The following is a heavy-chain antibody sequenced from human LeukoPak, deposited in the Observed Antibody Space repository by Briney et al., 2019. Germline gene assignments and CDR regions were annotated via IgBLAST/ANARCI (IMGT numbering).Heavy chain of an antibody. CDR1: GGSISSYY. J-gene: IGHJ5*02. CDR3: ARKRAVGWFDP. Sequence: SETLSLTCTVSGGSISSYYWSWIRQPPGKGLEWIGYIYYSGSTNYNPSLKSRVTISVDTSKNQFSLKLGSVTAADTAVYYCARKRAVGWFDPWGQGTLVTVSS. V-gene: IGHV4-59*08. CDR2: IYYSGST.